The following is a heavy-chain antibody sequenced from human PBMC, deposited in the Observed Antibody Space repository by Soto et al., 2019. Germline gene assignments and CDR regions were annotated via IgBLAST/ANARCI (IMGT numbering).Heavy chain of an antibody. V-gene: IGHV1-2*02. Sequence: ASVKVSCKASGYTFTGYYMHWVRQAPGQGLEWMGWINPNSGGTNYAQKFQGRVTMTRDTSISTAYKELSRLRSDDTAVYYCARELYSGSYHYYYYYGMDVWGQGTTVTVSS. CDR2: INPNSGGT. D-gene: IGHD1-26*01. J-gene: IGHJ6*02. CDR3: ARELYSGSYHYYYYYGMDV. CDR1: GYTFTGYY.